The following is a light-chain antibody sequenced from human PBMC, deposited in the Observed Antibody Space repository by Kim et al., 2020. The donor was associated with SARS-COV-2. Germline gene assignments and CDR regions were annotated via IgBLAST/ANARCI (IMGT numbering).Light chain of an antibody. CDR1: NSDIGGYNY. J-gene: IGLJ3*02. CDR3: SSYSTTSAVV. CDR2: DVT. V-gene: IGLV2-14*03. Sequence: QSALTQPASLSGSRGESITISCSGSNSDIGGYNYVSWYQQHPGKAPKLMIYDVTTRPSGVSDRFSGSKSANMASLTIFGLQAEDEADYYCSSYSTTSAVVFGGGTQLTVL.